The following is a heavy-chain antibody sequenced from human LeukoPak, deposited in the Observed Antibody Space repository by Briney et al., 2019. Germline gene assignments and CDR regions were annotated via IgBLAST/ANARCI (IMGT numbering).Heavy chain of an antibody. J-gene: IGHJ4*02. V-gene: IGHV1-69*04. CDR3: ARDSPYYYDSSGYYGFDY. Sequence: SVKVSCKASGGTFSSYAISWVRQAPGQGLEWMGRIIPILGIANYAQKFQGRVTITADKSTSTAYMELSRLRSDDTAVYYCARDSPYYYDSSGYYGFDYWGQGTLVTVSS. CDR2: IIPILGIA. CDR1: GGTFSSYA. D-gene: IGHD3-22*01.